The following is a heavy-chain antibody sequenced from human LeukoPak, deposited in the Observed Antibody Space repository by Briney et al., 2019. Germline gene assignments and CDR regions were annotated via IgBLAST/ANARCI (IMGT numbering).Heavy chain of an antibody. J-gene: IGHJ5*02. V-gene: IGHV4-59*01. CDR3: ARVEKEYDFWSGYYTGIGWFDP. D-gene: IGHD3-3*01. CDR2: IYYSGST. Sequence: PSETLSLTCTVSGGSISSYYWSWIRQPPGKGLEWIGYIYYSGSTKYNPSLMSRVTISVDPSKNQFSLKLSSVTAADTAVYYCARVEKEYDFWSGYYTGIGWFDPWGQGTLVTVSS. CDR1: GGSISSYY.